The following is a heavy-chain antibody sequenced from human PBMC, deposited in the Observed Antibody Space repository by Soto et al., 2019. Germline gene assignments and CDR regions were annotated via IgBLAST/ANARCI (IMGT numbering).Heavy chain of an antibody. D-gene: IGHD6-19*01. Sequence: GGSLRLSCAASGFTFSTYAMSWVRQAPGKGLEWVSAISGSGGSTYYADSVKGRFTISRDNSKNTLYLQMNSLRAEDTAVYYCAKDSVVAVAYFYFDYWGQGTLVTVSS. CDR2: ISGSGGST. CDR1: GFTFSTYA. CDR3: AKDSVVAVAYFYFDY. J-gene: IGHJ4*02. V-gene: IGHV3-23*01.